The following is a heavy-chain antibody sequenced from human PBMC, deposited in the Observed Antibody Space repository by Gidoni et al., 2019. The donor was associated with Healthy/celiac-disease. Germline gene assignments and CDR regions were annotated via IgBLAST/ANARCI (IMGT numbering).Heavy chain of an antibody. CDR3: ATDYSGSGGDV. D-gene: IGHD3-10*01. V-gene: IGHV1-24*01. Sequence: QVQLVQSGAEVKQPGASVKVSCKVSGYALSDLFMHWVRRAPGKGLEWMGTFNPEDGGTVYAQSFQGRVTMTADSSTDTAYMELSSLRSEDTAVYYCATDYSGSGGDVWGQGTTVTVSS. CDR2: FNPEDGGT. J-gene: IGHJ6*02. CDR1: GYALSDLF.